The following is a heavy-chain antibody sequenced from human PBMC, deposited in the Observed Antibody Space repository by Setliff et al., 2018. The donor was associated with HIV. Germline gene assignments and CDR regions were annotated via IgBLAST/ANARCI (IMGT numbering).Heavy chain of an antibody. CDR2: IFFSGSA. D-gene: IGHD1-26*01. CDR1: GGSISSGGYY. Sequence: SETLSLTCTVSGGSISSGGYYWGWLRQPPGKGLEWIGSIFFSGSAYYNPSLQSRVTISVDTSKDQFSLKLSSVTAADTAVYYCASGGHRLHDYWGQGTLVTVSS. V-gene: IGHV4-39*07. J-gene: IGHJ4*02. CDR3: ASGGHRLHDY.